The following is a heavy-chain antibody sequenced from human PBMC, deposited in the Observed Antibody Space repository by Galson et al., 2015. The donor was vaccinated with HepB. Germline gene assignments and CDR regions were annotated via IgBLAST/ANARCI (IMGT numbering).Heavy chain of an antibody. V-gene: IGHV3-23*01. CDR1: GLTFSSYA. CDR2: ISGSGGST. CDR3: AKGEGAMGLYYYYMDV. Sequence: SLRLSCAASGLTFSSYAMSWVRRAPGKGLEWVSAISGSGGSTYYADSVKGRFTISRDNSKNTLYLQMNSLRAEDTAVYYCAKGEGAMGLYYYYMDVWGKGTTVTVSS. J-gene: IGHJ6*03. D-gene: IGHD5-18*01.